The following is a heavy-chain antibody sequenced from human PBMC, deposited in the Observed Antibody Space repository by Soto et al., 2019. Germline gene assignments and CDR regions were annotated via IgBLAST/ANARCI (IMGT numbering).Heavy chain of an antibody. V-gene: IGHV4-31*03. CDR1: GGSISSGGYY. D-gene: IGHD3-9*01. CDR3: AARYYDILTGYLNWFDP. CDR2: IYYSGST. J-gene: IGHJ5*02. Sequence: SETLSLTCTVSGGSISSGGYYWSWIRQHPGKGLEWIGYIYYSGSTYYNPSLKSRVTISVDTSKNQFPLKLSSVTAADTAVYYCAARYYDILTGYLNWFDPWGQGTLVTVSS.